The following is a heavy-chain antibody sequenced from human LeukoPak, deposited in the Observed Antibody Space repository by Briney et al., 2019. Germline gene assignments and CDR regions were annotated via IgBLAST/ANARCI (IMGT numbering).Heavy chain of an antibody. Sequence: SETLSLTCTVSGGSISSYHWSWIRQPPGKGLEWIGYIYYSGSTNYNPSLKSRVTISLDTSKHQFSLKVSSVTAADTAVYYCARHSSGYLSYFDYWGQGTLVPVYS. J-gene: IGHJ4*02. CDR1: GGSISSYH. D-gene: IGHD3-22*01. V-gene: IGHV4-59*08. CDR2: IYYSGST. CDR3: ARHSSGYLSYFDY.